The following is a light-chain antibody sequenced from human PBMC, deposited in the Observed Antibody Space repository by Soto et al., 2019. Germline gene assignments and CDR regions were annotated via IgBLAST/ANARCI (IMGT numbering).Light chain of an antibody. V-gene: IGKV3D-20*02. J-gene: IGKJ5*01. Sequence: EIVLTQSPGTLSVSPGEGATLSCWASQSVSSSFVAWYQQKPGQAPRLLIYAASTRATGIPDRFSGSGSGTDFTLTISRLEPEDFAVYYCQQRNIWPPVTFGQGTRLEIK. CDR2: AAS. CDR3: QQRNIWPPVT. CDR1: QSVSSSF.